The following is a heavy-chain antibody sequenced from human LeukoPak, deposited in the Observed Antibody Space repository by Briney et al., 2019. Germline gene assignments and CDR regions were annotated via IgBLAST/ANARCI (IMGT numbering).Heavy chain of an antibody. D-gene: IGHD2-15*01. J-gene: IGHJ6*02. CDR1: GFTFSSYA. Sequence: GGSLRLSCAASGFTFSSYAMSWDRQAPGKGLEWVSAISGSGGSTYYADSVKGRFTISRDNSKNTLYLQMNSLRAEDTAVYYCAKVVPGGRYYYYYYGMDVWGQGTTVTVSS. CDR2: ISGSGGST. CDR3: AKVVPGGRYYYYYYGMDV. V-gene: IGHV3-23*01.